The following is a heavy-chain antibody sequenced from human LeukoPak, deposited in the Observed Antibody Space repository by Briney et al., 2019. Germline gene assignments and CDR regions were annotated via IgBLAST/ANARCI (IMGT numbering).Heavy chain of an antibody. J-gene: IGHJ4*02. CDR1: GFTFTSYE. CDR2: ISSSGSTI. Sequence: GGSLRLSCAASGFTFTSYEMNWVRQAPGKGLEWASYISSSGSTIYYADSVKGRFTISRDNSKNTLFLQMSSLRTEDTAVYYCASPYSGYDYNFDHWGQGTLVTVSS. V-gene: IGHV3-48*03. CDR3: ASPYSGYDYNFDH. D-gene: IGHD5-12*01.